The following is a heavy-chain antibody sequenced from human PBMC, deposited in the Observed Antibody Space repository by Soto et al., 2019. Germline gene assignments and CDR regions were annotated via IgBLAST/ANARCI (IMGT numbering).Heavy chain of an antibody. J-gene: IGHJ4*02. V-gene: IGHV4-30-2*01. CDR1: GGSISSGGYS. D-gene: IGHD6-6*01. Sequence: SETLSLTCAVSGGSISSGGYSWSWIRQPPGKGLEWIGYIYHSGSTYYNPSLKSRVTISVDRSKNQFSLKLSSVAAADTAVYYCAGGIAARPLGYWGQGTLVTVSS. CDR2: IYHSGST. CDR3: AGGIAARPLGY.